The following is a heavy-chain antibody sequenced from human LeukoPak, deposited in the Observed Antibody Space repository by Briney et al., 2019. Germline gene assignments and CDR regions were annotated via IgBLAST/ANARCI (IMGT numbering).Heavy chain of an antibody. CDR3: ARVDSSSPWDYYYYMDV. J-gene: IGHJ6*03. D-gene: IGHD6-13*01. V-gene: IGHV4-59*08. CDR1: GGSFSGYY. Sequence: SETLSLTCAVYGGSFSGYYWNWIRQTPGKGLEWIGYFYYSGSTKYNPSLKSRVSISGDTSKNQFSLKLSSVTAADTAVYYCARVDSSSPWDYYYYMDVWGKGTTVTVSS. CDR2: FYYSGST.